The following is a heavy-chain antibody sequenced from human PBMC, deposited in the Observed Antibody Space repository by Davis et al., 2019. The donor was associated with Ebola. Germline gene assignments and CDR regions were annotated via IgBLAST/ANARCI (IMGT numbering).Heavy chain of an antibody. CDR1: EFTFSSYT. V-gene: IGHV3-21*04. CDR3: AKDTDKGAVAPLPYFDY. D-gene: IGHD6-19*01. Sequence: GESLKISCAASEFTFSSYTMNWVRQAPGKGLEWVSSISSTSTYIYYADSLKGRFTVFRDNAKNSLYLQMNSLRAEDTAVYYCAKDTDKGAVAPLPYFDYWGQGTLVTVSS. J-gene: IGHJ4*02. CDR2: ISSTSTYI.